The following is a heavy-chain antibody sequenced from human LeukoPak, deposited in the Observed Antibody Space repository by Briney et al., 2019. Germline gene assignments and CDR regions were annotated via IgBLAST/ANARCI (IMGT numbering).Heavy chain of an antibody. CDR3: ARDLEGTASGSYYRASMDV. J-gene: IGHJ6*04. CDR1: GYTFTSYY. V-gene: IGHV1-46*01. CDR2: INPSGGST. Sequence: ASVKVSCKASGYTFTSYYIHWVRLAPGQGLEWMGIINPSGGSTSYAQKFQGRVTMTRDTSTSTVYMELSSLRSEDTAVYYCARDLEGTASGSYYRASMDVWGKGTTVTVSS. D-gene: IGHD3-10*01.